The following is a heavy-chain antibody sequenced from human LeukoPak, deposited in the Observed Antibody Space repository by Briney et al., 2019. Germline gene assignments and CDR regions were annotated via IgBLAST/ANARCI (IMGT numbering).Heavy chain of an antibody. Sequence: PGGSLRLSCAASGFTFSSYAMSWVRQAPGKGLEWVSGISGSGGSTYYADSVKGRFTISRDNSKNTLYLQMNSLSAEDTAVYYCAKSAGYCSSTSCPGGSYYYYYGMDVWGQGTTVTVSS. V-gene: IGHV3-23*01. J-gene: IGHJ6*02. CDR1: GFTFSSYA. CDR2: ISGSGGST. D-gene: IGHD2-2*01. CDR3: AKSAGYCSSTSCPGGSYYYYYGMDV.